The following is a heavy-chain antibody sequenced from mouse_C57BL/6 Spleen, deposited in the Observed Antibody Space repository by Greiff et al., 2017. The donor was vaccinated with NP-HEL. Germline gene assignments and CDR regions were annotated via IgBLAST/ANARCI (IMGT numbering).Heavy chain of an antibody. CDR1: GYTFTDYN. V-gene: IGHV1-18*01. CDR2: INPNNGGT. CDR3: ARWDYGNSFAD. J-gene: IGHJ3*01. D-gene: IGHD2-1*01. Sequence: VQLQQSGPELVKPGASVTIPCKASGYTFTDYNMDWVKQSHGKSLEWIGDINPNNGGTIYNQKFKGKATLTVDKSSSTAYMELRSLTSEDTAVYYCARWDYGNSFADWGQGTLVTVSA.